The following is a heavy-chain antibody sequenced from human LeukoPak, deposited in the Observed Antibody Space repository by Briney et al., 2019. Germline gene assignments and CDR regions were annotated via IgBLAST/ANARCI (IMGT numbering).Heavy chain of an antibody. V-gene: IGHV3-30*02. CDR1: GFTFSSYG. CDR2: IRYDGNNK. CDR3: AKKWSGDYDSSGINDALDI. Sequence: PGGSLRLSCAASGFTFSSYGMHWVRQAPGKGLEWVAFIRYDGNNKYYADSVKGRFTISRDNSKNTLYLEMNSLRPEDTAVYYCAKKWSGDYDSSGINDALDIWGQGTMVTVSS. J-gene: IGHJ3*02. D-gene: IGHD3-22*01.